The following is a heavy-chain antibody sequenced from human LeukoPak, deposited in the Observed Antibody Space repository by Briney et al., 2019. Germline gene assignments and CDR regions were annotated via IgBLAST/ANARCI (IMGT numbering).Heavy chain of an antibody. CDR3: ASYSGYDYVIFDY. D-gene: IGHD5-12*01. V-gene: IGHV1-3*01. Sequence: KFQGRVTITRDTSASTAYMVLSSLRSEDTAVYYCASYSGYDYVIFDYWGQGTLVTVSS. J-gene: IGHJ4*02.